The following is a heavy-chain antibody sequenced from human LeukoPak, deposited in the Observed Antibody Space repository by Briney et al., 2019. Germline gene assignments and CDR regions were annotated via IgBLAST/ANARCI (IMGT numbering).Heavy chain of an antibody. Sequence: SETLSLTCTVSGGSISSYYWSWIRQPPGKGLEWIGYIYYSGSTNYNPSLKSRVTISVDTSKNQFSLKLSSVTAADTAVYYCARHGLAAARYYFDYWGQGTLVTVSS. J-gene: IGHJ4*02. V-gene: IGHV4-59*08. CDR3: ARHGLAAARYYFDY. CDR2: IYYSGST. CDR1: GGSISSYY. D-gene: IGHD6-13*01.